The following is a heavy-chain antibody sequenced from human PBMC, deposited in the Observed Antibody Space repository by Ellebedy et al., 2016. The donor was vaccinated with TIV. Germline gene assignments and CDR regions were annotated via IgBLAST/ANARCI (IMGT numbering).Heavy chain of an antibody. D-gene: IGHD3-10*01. Sequence: GGSLRLSCAASGFTFTSYAMHWVRQAPGKGLEWVAIVSYDGINKYYADSVKGRFTISRDNSKSTLSLQMNSLGVEDTALYYCARRATVSYYGIDLWGQGTTVTVSS. J-gene: IGHJ6*02. CDR1: GFTFTSYA. CDR2: VSYDGINK. CDR3: ARRATVSYYGIDL. V-gene: IGHV3-30-3*01.